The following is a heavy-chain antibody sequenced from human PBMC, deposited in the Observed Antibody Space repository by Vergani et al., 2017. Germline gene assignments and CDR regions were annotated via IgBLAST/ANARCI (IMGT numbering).Heavy chain of an antibody. Sequence: QVQLQESGPGLVKPSETLSLTCTVSGGSVSSGSYYWSWIRQPAGKGLEWIGYIYYSGSTNYNPSLKSRVTISVDTSKNQFSLKLSSVTAADTAVYYWARHPLECSSTSCSNWFDPWGQGTLVTVSS. V-gene: IGHV4-61*10. D-gene: IGHD2-2*01. J-gene: IGHJ5*02. CDR1: GGSVSSGSYY. CDR3: ARHPLECSSTSCSNWFDP. CDR2: IYYSGST.